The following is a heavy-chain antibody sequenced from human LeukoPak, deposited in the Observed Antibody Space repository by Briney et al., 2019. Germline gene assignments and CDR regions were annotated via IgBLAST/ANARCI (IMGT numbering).Heavy chain of an antibody. D-gene: IGHD3-22*01. Sequence: PSETLSLTCTVSGYSINSGYYWGWIRQPPGKGLEWIGSIYHSGSTYYNPSLKSRVTISVDTSKNQFSLKLSSVTAADTAVYYCARDAPPYYYDSSGYYRFEDFYYFDYWGQGTLVTVSS. J-gene: IGHJ4*02. CDR3: ARDAPPYYYDSSGYYRFEDFYYFDY. CDR1: GYSINSGYY. V-gene: IGHV4-38-2*02. CDR2: IYHSGST.